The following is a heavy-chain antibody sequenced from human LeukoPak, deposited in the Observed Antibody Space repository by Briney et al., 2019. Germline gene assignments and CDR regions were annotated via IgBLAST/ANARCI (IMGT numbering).Heavy chain of an antibody. CDR1: GYSISGGYS. D-gene: IGHD6-19*01. J-gene: IGHJ4*02. CDR3: ARNNSNGFDF. V-gene: IGHV4-38-2*02. CDR2: IFQSVST. Sequence: SETLSLTCTVSGYSISGGYSWGWIRQPPGKGLEWIGTIFQSVSTYYNPSLKSRVTTSVDTSKNQFSLKLSSVTAADTAVYYCARNNSNGFDFWSQGTLVTVSS.